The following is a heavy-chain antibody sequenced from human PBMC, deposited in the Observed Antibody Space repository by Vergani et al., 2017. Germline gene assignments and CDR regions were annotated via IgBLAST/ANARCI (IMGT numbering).Heavy chain of an antibody. CDR3: ARDWTAGVGVVVITTPDY. Sequence: EVPLVESGGGLVQPGGSLRLSCAASGFTFSSYDMSWVRQAPGKGLEWVSAISGSGGSTYYADSVKGRFTISRDNSKNTLYRQMNSLRAEDTAVYYCARDWTAGVGVVVITTPDYWGQGTLGTVSS. J-gene: IGHJ4*02. CDR1: GFTFSSYD. V-gene: IGHV3-23*04. D-gene: IGHD3-22*01. CDR2: ISGSGGST.